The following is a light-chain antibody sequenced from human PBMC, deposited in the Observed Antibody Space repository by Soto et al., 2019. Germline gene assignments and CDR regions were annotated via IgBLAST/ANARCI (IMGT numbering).Light chain of an antibody. CDR1: SSNIGNNF. Sequence: QSVLTQPPSVSAAPGQKVTISCSGSSSNIGNNFVTWYQQLPGTAPKLLIYDNNKRPSGIPDRFSGSQSGTSATLGITGLQTGDEAVYYCGSWDSSLTDVFGTGTKLTVL. CDR2: DNN. CDR3: GSWDSSLTDV. J-gene: IGLJ1*01. V-gene: IGLV1-51*01.